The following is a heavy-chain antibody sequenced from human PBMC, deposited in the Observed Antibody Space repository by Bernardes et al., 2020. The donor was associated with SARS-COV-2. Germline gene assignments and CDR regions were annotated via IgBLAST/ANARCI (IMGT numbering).Heavy chain of an antibody. J-gene: IGHJ6*02. CDR3: ARGRGGGYYYGMDV. Sequence: SLRLSCAASGFTFSSYSMNWVRQAPGKGLEWVSYISSSSSTIYYADSVKGRFTISRDNSKNTLYLQMNSLRAEDTAVYYCARGRGGGYYYGMDVWGQGTTVTVSS. V-gene: IGHV3-48*01. CDR2: ISSSSSTI. CDR1: GFTFSSYS. D-gene: IGHD3-16*01.